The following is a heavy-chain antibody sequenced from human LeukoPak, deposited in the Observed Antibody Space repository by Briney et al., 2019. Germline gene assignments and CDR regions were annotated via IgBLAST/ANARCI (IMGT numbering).Heavy chain of an antibody. V-gene: IGHV3-30-3*01. CDR2: ISYDGSNK. D-gene: IGHD4-17*01. CDR1: GFTFSSYA. J-gene: IGHJ4*02. CDR3: ATGEPTVLLFDY. Sequence: GGSLRLSCAASGFTFSSYAMHWVRQAPGKGLEWVAVISYDGSNKYYADSVKGRFTISRDNAKNSLYLQMNSLRAEDTAVYYCATGEPTVLLFDYWGQGTLVTVSS.